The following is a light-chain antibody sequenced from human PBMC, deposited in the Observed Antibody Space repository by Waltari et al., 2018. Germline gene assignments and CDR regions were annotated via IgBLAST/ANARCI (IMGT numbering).Light chain of an antibody. CDR2: RVS. Sequence: VVMNQSPLSLRITLGHPHPMSCSPSQSVVHSDGNTYLNWFQQRPGQSPRRLFYRVSNRDSGVPDRFSGSGSGTDFTLKISRVEAEDVGVYYCMQGTHWPWTFGQGTKVEIK. CDR3: MQGTHWPWT. J-gene: IGKJ1*01. V-gene: IGKV2-30*02. CDR1: QSVVHSDGNTY.